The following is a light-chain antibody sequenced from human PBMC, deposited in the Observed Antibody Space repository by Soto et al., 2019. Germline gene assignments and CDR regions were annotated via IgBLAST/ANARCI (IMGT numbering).Light chain of an antibody. CDR3: QKYNSAPWT. Sequence: DIQITQSPSSLSASVGDRVSITCRASQGISNYLAWYQQKPGKVPKLLIYSASTLQSGVPSRFSGSGSGTDFTLTISRLQPEDVATYYCQKYNSAPWTFGQGTKVDIK. J-gene: IGKJ1*01. V-gene: IGKV1-27*01. CDR1: QGISNY. CDR2: SAS.